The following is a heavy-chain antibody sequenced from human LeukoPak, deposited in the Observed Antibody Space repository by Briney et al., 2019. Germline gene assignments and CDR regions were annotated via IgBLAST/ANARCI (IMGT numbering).Heavy chain of an antibody. CDR2: IGTAGDT. J-gene: IGHJ2*01. CDR1: GFTFNSYD. D-gene: IGHD7-27*01. Sequence: GGSLRLSCAASGFTFNSYDMHWVRQVTGNSLEWVSAIGTAGDTYYPASVKGRFTISRDNSWNSLYLQMNSLRAGDTAVYYCARGYLGYFDLWGRGTLVTVSS. V-gene: IGHV3-13*01. CDR3: ARGYLGYFDL.